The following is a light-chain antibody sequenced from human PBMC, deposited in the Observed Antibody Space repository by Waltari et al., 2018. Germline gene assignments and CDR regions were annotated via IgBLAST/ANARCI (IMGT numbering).Light chain of an antibody. CDR2: EVN. Sequence: QSALTQPASVSGSPGQSITISCTGTSSDVGSYSLVSWYQQRPGEGPKLMIFEVNKRPSGVSNRFSGSKSDNTASLTISGLQAEDEADYYCCSYASSRTFVLIGGGTKLTVL. V-gene: IGLV2-23*02. CDR3: CSYASSRTFVL. J-gene: IGLJ2*01. CDR1: SSDVGSYSL.